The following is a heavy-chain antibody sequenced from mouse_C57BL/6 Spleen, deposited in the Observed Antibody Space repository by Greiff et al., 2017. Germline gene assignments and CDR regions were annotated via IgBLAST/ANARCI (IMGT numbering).Heavy chain of an antibody. V-gene: IGHV5-17*01. CDR3: AGGLRRRAWFAY. D-gene: IGHD2-4*01. J-gene: IGHJ3*01. Sequence: EVHLVESGGGLVKPGGSLKLSCAASGFTFSDYGMHWVRQAPEKGLEWVAYISSGSSTNYYADTVKGRFTISRDNAKNTLFLQMTSLRSEDTAMYYCAGGLRRRAWFAYWGQGTLVTVSA. CDR2: ISSGSSTN. CDR1: GFTFSDYG.